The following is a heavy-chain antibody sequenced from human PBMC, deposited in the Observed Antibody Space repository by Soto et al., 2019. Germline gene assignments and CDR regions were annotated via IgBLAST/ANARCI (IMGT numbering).Heavy chain of an antibody. D-gene: IGHD3-10*01. CDR2: IYYSGST. J-gene: IGHJ3*02. CDR1: GGSISSYF. V-gene: IGHV4-59*01. Sequence: QVQLQESGLGLVKPSETLSLTCTVSGGSISSYFWSCIRHPPGKGLEWIGYIYYSGSTNYNPSLKRRVPISVDTSKNQFSLKLSSVTAADTAVYYCARVWGGAFDIWGQGTMVTVSS. CDR3: ARVWGGAFDI.